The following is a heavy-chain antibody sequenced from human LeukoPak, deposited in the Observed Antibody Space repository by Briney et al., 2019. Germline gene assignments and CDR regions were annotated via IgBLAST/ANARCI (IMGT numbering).Heavy chain of an antibody. CDR2: INHSGST. J-gene: IGHJ5*02. V-gene: IGHV4-34*01. Sequence: PSETLSLTCAVYGGSFSGYYWSWIRQPPGKGLEWIGEINHSGSTNYNPSLKSRVTISVDTSKNQFSLELSSVTAADTAVYYCARRGWLRYSAWFDPWGQGTLVTVSS. CDR1: GGSFSGYY. CDR3: ARRGWLRYSAWFDP. D-gene: IGHD5-12*01.